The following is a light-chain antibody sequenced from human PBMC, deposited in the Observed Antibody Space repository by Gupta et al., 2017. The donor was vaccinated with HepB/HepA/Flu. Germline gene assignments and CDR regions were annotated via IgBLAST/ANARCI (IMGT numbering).Light chain of an antibody. CDR1: QSITNY. V-gene: IGKV1-39*01. J-gene: IGKJ1*01. Sequence: DIQMTQSPSSLAASVGDRVTITCRASQSITNYLNWYQQRPGKAPKFLIFAASSLQSGVPSRFSGGGYGTDFTLTISSLQPEDFGTYYCQQSDSIPWTFGQGTKVEIK. CDR3: QQSDSIPWT. CDR2: AAS.